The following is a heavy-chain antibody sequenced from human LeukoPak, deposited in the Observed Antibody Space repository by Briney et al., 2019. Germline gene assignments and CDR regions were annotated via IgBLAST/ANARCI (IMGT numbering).Heavy chain of an antibody. J-gene: IGHJ4*02. Sequence: GASVKVSCKASGYTFTSYYMHWVRQAPGQGLEWMGIINPSGGSTSYAQKFQGRVTMTRDTSTSTVYMELSSLRSEDTAVYYCARAAYYYDSSGYPPQKYYFDYWGQGTLVTVSS. CDR1: GYTFTSYY. CDR2: INPSGGST. V-gene: IGHV1-46*01. D-gene: IGHD3-22*01. CDR3: ARAAYYYDSSGYPPQKYYFDY.